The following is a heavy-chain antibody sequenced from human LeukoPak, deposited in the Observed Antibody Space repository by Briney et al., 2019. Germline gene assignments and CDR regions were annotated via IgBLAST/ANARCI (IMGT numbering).Heavy chain of an antibody. D-gene: IGHD6-13*01. V-gene: IGHV3-74*01. Sequence: GGSLRLSCAASGFTFSSYWMHWVRQAPGKGPVWVSRINSEGSSTSYADSVKGRFTISRDNSKNTLYLQMNSLRAEDTAVYYCARELPSSSWSFGYYYYGMDVWGQGTTVTVSS. CDR1: GFTFSSYW. CDR2: INSEGSST. J-gene: IGHJ6*02. CDR3: ARELPSSSWSFGYYYYGMDV.